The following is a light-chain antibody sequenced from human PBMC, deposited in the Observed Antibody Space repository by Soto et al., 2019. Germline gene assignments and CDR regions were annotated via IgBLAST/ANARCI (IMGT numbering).Light chain of an antibody. CDR1: PGVRDD. V-gene: IGKV1-6*01. J-gene: IGKJ4*01. CDR3: LPESNYPLT. Sequence: IQMTQSPSSLSASVGDRVTITCRASPGVRDDVGWYQQKPGKAPKLLIYSASTLQSGVTSRFSGSGSGTDFTLTISGLQTEDWATDYGLPESNYPLTVGGGTKVE. CDR2: SAS.